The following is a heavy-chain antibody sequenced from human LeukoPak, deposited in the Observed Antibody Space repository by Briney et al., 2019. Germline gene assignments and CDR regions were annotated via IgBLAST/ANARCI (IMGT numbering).Heavy chain of an antibody. CDR2: ISSNRGST. CDR3: ARDKVGATRNWYFDL. J-gene: IGHJ2*01. D-gene: IGHD1-26*01. V-gene: IGHV3-64*01. CDR1: GGSISSYY. Sequence: ASETLSLTCTVSGGSISSYYWSWIRQPPGKGLEYVSAISSNRGSTYYANSVKGRFTISRDNSKNTLYLQMGSLRAEDMAVYYCARDKVGATRNWYFDLWGRGTLVTVSS.